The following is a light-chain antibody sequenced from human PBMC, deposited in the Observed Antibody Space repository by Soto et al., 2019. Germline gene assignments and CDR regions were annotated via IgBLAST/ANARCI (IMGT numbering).Light chain of an antibody. V-gene: IGLV2-14*03. CDR3: SSYTTSSTRV. Sequence: QSALTQPASVSGSPGQSITISCTGTSSDVGAYDYVSWYQQHPDKAPKLMIYEVSYRPSGVSNRFSGSKSVNTATLTIFGLQAEDEADYYCSSYTTSSTRVFGTGTKVTVL. CDR2: EVS. CDR1: SSDVGAYDY. J-gene: IGLJ1*01.